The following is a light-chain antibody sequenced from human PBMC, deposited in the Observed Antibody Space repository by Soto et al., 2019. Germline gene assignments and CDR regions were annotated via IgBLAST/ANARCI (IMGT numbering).Light chain of an antibody. CDR2: EVI. Sequence: QSALTQPASVSGSRGQSITISCTGTNSDVGNYNLVSWYQQHPGKAPKLMIYEVINRPSVVSNRFSGSQSGNTASLTISGLQAEDEADYYCCSYAGTFTWVFGGGTKLTVL. V-gene: IGLV2-23*02. CDR1: NSDVGNYNL. J-gene: IGLJ3*02. CDR3: CSYAGTFTWV.